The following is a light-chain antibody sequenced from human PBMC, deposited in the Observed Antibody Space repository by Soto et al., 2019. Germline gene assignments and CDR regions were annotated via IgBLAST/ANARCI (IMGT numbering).Light chain of an antibody. CDR2: GAS. CDR3: QQSQSTPWT. J-gene: IGKJ1*01. CDR1: QSISTY. Sequence: DIQMTQSPSSLSASVGDRVAITCRASQSISTYLNWYQQKPGKAPKLLIYGASTLESGVPSRFSGSGSGTDFTLTISSLQPVDFATYHCQQSQSTPWTFGQGTKVEIK. V-gene: IGKV1-39*01.